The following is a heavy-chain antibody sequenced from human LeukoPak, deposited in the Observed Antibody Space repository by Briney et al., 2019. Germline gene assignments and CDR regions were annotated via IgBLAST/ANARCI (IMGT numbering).Heavy chain of an antibody. D-gene: IGHD3-3*01. J-gene: IGHJ4*02. CDR1: GFTFTSYA. CDR3: ANGPIFGVVVAISDYFDY. Sequence: PGGSLRLSCAASGFTFTSYAMSWVRQAPGKGLEWVSALSGSGVTTYYADSVRGRFTISRDTSKNTLYLEMNSLRAEDTAVYYCANGPIFGVVVAISDYFDYWGQGTLVTVSS. V-gene: IGHV3-23*01. CDR2: LSGSGVTT.